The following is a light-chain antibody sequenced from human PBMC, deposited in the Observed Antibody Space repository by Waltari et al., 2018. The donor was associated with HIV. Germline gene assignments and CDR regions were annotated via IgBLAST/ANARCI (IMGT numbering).Light chain of an antibody. Sequence: QSVLTQPPSVSGAPGQRVTISCTGSSSNIGAGYAVHGYQKLPGTAPKLLIYGNTNRRAGVPERFSGSKSGTAASLAITGCQAEDESDYYCQSYDSNRRGSVFGGGTKRTV. V-gene: IGLV1-40*01. CDR1: SSNIGAGYA. J-gene: IGLJ3*02. CDR2: GNT. CDR3: QSYDSNRRGSV.